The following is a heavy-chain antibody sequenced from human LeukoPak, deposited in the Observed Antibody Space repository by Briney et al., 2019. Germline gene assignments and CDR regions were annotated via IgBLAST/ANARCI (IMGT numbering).Heavy chain of an antibody. CDR2: VYYSGST. V-gene: IGHV4-30-4*08. CDR3: ARNYFFSMDV. Sequence: SQTLSLTCTVSGGSINNGDYYWSWIRQPPGKGLEWIGYVYYSGSTYYIPSLKRRVTIPVDTSKHQFSLKLTSVTAADTAVYYCARNYFFSMDVWGKGTTVTVSS. J-gene: IGHJ6*03. CDR1: GGSINNGDYY.